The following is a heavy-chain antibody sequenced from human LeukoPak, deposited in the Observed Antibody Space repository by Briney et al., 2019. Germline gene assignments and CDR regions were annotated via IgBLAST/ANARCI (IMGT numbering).Heavy chain of an antibody. Sequence: GGSLRLSCTASGFTFSSYAMTWVLQAPGNWLAWVSSISGSGAKTYYADSVKDRITISRDNSKNTLYLQMDSLRAGDTALYYCAKDRQDVVVTAIRFDSWGQGTLVTVSS. D-gene: IGHD2-21*02. CDR1: GFTFSSYA. CDR2: ISGSGAKT. J-gene: IGHJ4*02. CDR3: AKDRQDVVVTAIRFDS. V-gene: IGHV3-23*01.